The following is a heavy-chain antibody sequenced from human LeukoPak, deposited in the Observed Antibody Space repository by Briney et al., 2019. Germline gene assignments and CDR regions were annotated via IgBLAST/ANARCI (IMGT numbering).Heavy chain of an antibody. J-gene: IGHJ3*02. CDR2: INHSGST. D-gene: IGHD2-21*02. V-gene: IGHV4-34*01. CDR3: ARGHVVVTSLRRTDFDI. CDR1: GGSFSGYY. Sequence: SETLSLTCAVYGGSFSGYYWSWIRQPPGKGLEWIGEINHSGSTNYNPSLKSRVTISVDTSKNQSSLKLSSVTAADTAVYYCARGHVVVTSLRRTDFDIWGQGTMVTVSS.